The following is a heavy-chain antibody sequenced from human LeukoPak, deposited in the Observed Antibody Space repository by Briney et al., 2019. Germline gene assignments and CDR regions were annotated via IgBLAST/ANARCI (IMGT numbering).Heavy chain of an antibody. D-gene: IGHD3-10*01. CDR1: GCTFTSYD. Sequence: ASXKVSCKAPGCTFTSYDINWVRQATGQGLEWMGWMNPNSGNTGYAQKFQGRVTITRNTSISTAYMELSSLRSEDTAVYYCARGGITMVRGVIASSYWGQGTLVTVSS. CDR3: ARGGITMVRGVIASSY. CDR2: MNPNSGNT. J-gene: IGHJ4*02. V-gene: IGHV1-8*03.